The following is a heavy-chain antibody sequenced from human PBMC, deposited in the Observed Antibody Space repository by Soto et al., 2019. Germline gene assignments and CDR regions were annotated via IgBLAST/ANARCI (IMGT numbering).Heavy chain of an antibody. CDR1: GGSIGGGGYS. Sequence: QLQLQESGSGLVRPSQTLSLTCTVSGGSIGGGGYSWSWIRQPPVKGLEWIGYIYYSGTTYYNPSLKSRVTISVDTSRNQFSLELSSVTAADTAVYFCARVDNWNILGYGVDVWGQGTTVSVSS. V-gene: IGHV4-30-2*01. CDR3: ARVDNWNILGYGVDV. J-gene: IGHJ6*02. D-gene: IGHD1-1*01. CDR2: IYYSGTT.